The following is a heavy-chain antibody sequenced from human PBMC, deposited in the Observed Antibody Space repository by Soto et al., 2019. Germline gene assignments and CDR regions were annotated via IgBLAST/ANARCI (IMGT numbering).Heavy chain of an antibody. CDR2: INHSGST. V-gene: IGHV4-34*01. CDR3: ARGHPPDFWSGYYRVGYYYYGMDV. Sequence: QVQLQQWDAGLLKPSETLSLTCAVYGGSFSGYYWSWIRQPPGKGLEWIGEINHSGSTNYNPSLKSRVTISVDTSKNQFSLKLSSVTAADTAVYYCARGHPPDFWSGYYRVGYYYYGMDVWGQGTTVTVSS. CDR1: GGSFSGYY. J-gene: IGHJ6*02. D-gene: IGHD3-3*01.